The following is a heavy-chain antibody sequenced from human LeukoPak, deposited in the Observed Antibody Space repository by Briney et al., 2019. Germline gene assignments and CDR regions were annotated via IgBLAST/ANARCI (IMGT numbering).Heavy chain of an antibody. V-gene: IGHV4-4*07. Sequence: SETLSLTCTVSGGSISSYYWSWIRQPAGKGLEWIGRIYTSGSTYYNPSLKSRVTISVDTSKNQFSLKLSSVTAADTAVYYCARVRGGVWGSFDAFDIWGQGTMVTVSS. D-gene: IGHD3-16*01. CDR1: GGSISSYY. J-gene: IGHJ3*02. CDR3: ARVRGGVWGSFDAFDI. CDR2: IYTSGST.